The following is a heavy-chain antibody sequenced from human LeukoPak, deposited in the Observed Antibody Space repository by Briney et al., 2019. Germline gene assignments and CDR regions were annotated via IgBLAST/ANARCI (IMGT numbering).Heavy chain of an antibody. CDR2: IWYDGSNK. D-gene: IGHD1-26*01. J-gene: IGHJ4*02. CDR3: ARDRVGATGD. Sequence: GGSLRLSCAASGFTFSSYGMHWVRQAPGKGLEWVAVIWYDGSNKYYADSVKGRFTISRDNSKNTLYLQMDSLRAGDTAVYYCARDRVGATGDWGQGTLVTVSS. V-gene: IGHV3-33*01. CDR1: GFTFSSYG.